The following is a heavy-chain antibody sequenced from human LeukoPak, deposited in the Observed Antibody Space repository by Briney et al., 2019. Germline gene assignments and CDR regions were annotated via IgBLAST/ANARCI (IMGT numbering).Heavy chain of an antibody. CDR1: GFTFSSYE. J-gene: IGHJ6*03. V-gene: IGHV3-48*03. Sequence: GGSLRLSCAASGFTFSSYEMNWVRQAPGKGLEWVSYISNSGSTIYYADSVKGRFTISRDNAKNTLYLQMNSLRAEDTAVYYCANLKRGNSGYSSGWYDFMDVWGKGTTVTISS. D-gene: IGHD6-19*01. CDR2: ISNSGSTI. CDR3: ANLKRGNSGYSSGWYDFMDV.